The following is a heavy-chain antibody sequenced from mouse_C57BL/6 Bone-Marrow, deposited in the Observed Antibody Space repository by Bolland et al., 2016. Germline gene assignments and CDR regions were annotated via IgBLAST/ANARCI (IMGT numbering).Heavy chain of an antibody. CDR2: PSTGGT. CDR3: ARGDWGDY. V-gene: IGHV1-42*01. J-gene: IGHJ4*01. Sequence: PSTGGTTYNQKFKAKATLTVDKSSSTAYMQLKSLTSEDSAVYYCARGDWGDYWGQGTS. D-gene: IGHD4-1*01.